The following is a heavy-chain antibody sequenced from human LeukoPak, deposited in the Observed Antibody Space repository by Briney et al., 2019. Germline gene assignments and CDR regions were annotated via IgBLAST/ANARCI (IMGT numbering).Heavy chain of an antibody. J-gene: IGHJ3*02. CDR3: ARVQIVVVTGSYYPDAFDI. CDR1: GYTFTSYG. Sequence: ASVTVSCRASGYTFTSYGISWVRQAPGQGLEWMGWISAYNGNTNYAQKLQGRVTMTTDTSTSTAYMELRSLRSDDTAVYYCARVQIVVVTGSYYPDAFDIWGQGTMVTVSS. D-gene: IGHD2-21*02. V-gene: IGHV1-18*01. CDR2: ISAYNGNT.